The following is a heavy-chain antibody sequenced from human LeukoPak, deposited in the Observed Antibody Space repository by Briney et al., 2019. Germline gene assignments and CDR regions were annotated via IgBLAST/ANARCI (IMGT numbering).Heavy chain of an antibody. V-gene: IGHV4-39*07. CDR1: GGSISSSSYY. CDR2: IYYSGST. D-gene: IGHD2-8*01. CDR3: ARQYCSNGVCYLYFDY. Sequence: PSETLSLTCTVSGGSISSSSYYWGWIRQPPGKGLEWIGSIYYSGSTYYNPSLKSRVTISVDTSKNQFSLKLSSVTAADTAVYYCARQYCSNGVCYLYFDYWGQGTLVTVSS. J-gene: IGHJ4*02.